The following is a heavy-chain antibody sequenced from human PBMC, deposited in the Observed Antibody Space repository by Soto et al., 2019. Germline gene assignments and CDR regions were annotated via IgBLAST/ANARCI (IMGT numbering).Heavy chain of an antibody. CDR2: IYYSGST. CDR3: ASAPYYYMYV. CDR1: GGSISSYY. V-gene: IGHV4-59*01. J-gene: IGHJ6*02. Sequence: SETLSLTCTVSGGSISSYYWSWIRQPPGKGLEWIGYIYYSGSTNYNPSLKSRVTISVDTSKNQFSLKLSSGTAADTGVYYCASAPYYYMYVWGQGTTVTVSS.